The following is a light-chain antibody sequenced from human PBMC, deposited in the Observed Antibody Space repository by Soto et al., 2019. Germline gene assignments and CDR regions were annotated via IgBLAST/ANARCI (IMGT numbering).Light chain of an antibody. CDR1: QVISSH. Sequence: VIWMTQSRSLMCTSTGYRVNISGLMSQVISSHLAWYKQKPGKAPNLILFATSTLQGGVPSRFSGSGSGTDFTLSISSLQSEDFATYYCQQYYTFPYTFGRGTKVDIK. CDR2: ATS. CDR3: QQYYTFPYT. V-gene: IGKV1D-8*01. J-gene: IGKJ2*01.